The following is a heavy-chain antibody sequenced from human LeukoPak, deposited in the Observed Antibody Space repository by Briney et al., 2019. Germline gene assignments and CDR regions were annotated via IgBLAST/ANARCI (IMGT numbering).Heavy chain of an antibody. CDR2: INQDGSEN. CDR1: GFTFTTYW. CDR3: ARDFRNAGDY. J-gene: IGHJ4*02. V-gene: IGHV3-7*01. D-gene: IGHD1-14*01. Sequence: QPGGSLRLSCAASGFTFTTYWINWVRQAPGKGLEWVAVINQDGSENYYVDSVKGRFTISRDNAKNSLYLQMNSLRAEDTAVYYCARDFRNAGDYWGQGTLVTVSS.